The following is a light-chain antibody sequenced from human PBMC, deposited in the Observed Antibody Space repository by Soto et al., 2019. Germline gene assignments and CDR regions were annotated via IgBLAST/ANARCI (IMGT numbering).Light chain of an antibody. Sequence: QSVLTQPASVSGSPGQSITISCTGTSSDVGGYEYVSWYQQHPGKAPKLLIFDVSNRPSGVSDRFSGSKSGNTASLTISGLQAEDEAEYHCSSYTSSSIYVFGTGTKVTVL. CDR1: SSDVGGYEY. CDR2: DVS. CDR3: SSYTSSSIYV. V-gene: IGLV2-14*03. J-gene: IGLJ1*01.